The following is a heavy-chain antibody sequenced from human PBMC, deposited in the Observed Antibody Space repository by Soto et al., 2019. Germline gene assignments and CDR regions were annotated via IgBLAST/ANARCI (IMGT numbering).Heavy chain of an antibody. Sequence: GESLKISCKGSGYSFTSYWISWVRQMPGKGLEWMGRIDPSDSYTNYSPSFQGHVTISADKSISTAYLQWSSLKASDTAMYYCARHGNYDFWSGYSNSYYYYGMDVWGQGTTVTVS. CDR2: IDPSDSYT. CDR1: GYSFTSYW. D-gene: IGHD3-3*01. V-gene: IGHV5-10-1*01. CDR3: ARHGNYDFWSGYSNSYYYYGMDV. J-gene: IGHJ6*02.